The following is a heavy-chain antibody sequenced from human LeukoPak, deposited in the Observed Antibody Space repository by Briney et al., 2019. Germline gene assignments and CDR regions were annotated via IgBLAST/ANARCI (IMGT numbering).Heavy chain of an antibody. D-gene: IGHD2-21*02. CDR3: ARGPALQVVTAIVRWRFDP. Sequence: SVKVSCEASGGTFSSYAISWVRQAPGQGLEWMGGIIPIFGTANYAQKFQGRVTITADESTSTAYMELSSLRSEDTAVYYCARGPALQVVTAIVRWRFDPWGQGTLVTVSS. V-gene: IGHV1-69*13. J-gene: IGHJ5*02. CDR1: GGTFSSYA. CDR2: IIPIFGTA.